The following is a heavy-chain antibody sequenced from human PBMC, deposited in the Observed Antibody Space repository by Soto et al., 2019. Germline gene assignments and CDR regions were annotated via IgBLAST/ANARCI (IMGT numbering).Heavy chain of an antibody. Sequence: QVQLVESGGGVVQPGRSLRLSCAASGFTFSSYAMHWVRQAPGKGLEWVAVISYDGSNKYYADSVKGRFTISRDNSKNTLYLQMNSLRAEDTAVYYCASKTDGGNSSWYPEYFQHWGQGTLVTVSS. CDR1: GFTFSSYA. CDR2: ISYDGSNK. J-gene: IGHJ1*01. D-gene: IGHD6-13*01. V-gene: IGHV3-30-3*01. CDR3: ASKTDGGNSSWYPEYFQH.